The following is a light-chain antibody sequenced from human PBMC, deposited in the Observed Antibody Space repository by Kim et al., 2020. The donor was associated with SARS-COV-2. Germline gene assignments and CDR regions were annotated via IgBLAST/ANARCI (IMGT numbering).Light chain of an antibody. CDR1: SSDVGSYNL. J-gene: IGLJ1*01. Sequence: GQSITISCTGTSSDVGSYNLVSWYQQHPGKAPKLVIYEVSKRPSGVSNRFSGSKSGNTASLTISGLQAEDEADYYCCSCAGSSTYVFGTGTKVTVL. CDR3: CSCAGSSTYV. V-gene: IGLV2-23*02. CDR2: EVS.